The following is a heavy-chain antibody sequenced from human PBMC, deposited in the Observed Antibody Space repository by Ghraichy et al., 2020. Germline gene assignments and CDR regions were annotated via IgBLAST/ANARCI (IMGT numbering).Heavy chain of an antibody. CDR2: ISGSGTSR. Sequence: GGSLRLSCEASGFNFDSYAMSWVHQTPEKGLQWVGCISGSGTSRYYAESVEGRFTMSRDNSKNTVYLQMDGLRVEDSAVYYCAKDVWKNMVGSRVYPDYWGQVTRVTVSS. V-gene: IGHV3-23*01. D-gene: IGHD2-8*01. CDR1: GFNFDSYA. CDR3: AKDVWKNMVGSRVYPDY. J-gene: IGHJ4*02.